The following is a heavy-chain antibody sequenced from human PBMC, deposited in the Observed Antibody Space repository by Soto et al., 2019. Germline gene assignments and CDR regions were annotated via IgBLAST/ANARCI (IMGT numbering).Heavy chain of an antibody. CDR1: GFTFSTYA. CDR2: ISKDGNDQ. V-gene: IGHV3-30*18. Sequence: QVQLLESGGGVVQPGTSLRLSCAASGFTFSTYAMHWVRQAPGKGLEWVAMISKDGNDQYYADSVKGRFTVSRDNSKNTVSLQMHSLRPEDTAFYYCAKDRWEFTRYFDSWGQGTLVTVSS. CDR3: AKDRWEFTRYFDS. D-gene: IGHD1-26*01. J-gene: IGHJ4*02.